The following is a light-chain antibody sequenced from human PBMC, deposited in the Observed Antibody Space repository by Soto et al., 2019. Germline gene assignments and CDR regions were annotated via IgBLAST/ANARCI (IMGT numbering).Light chain of an antibody. CDR3: QVWDSTTDRVV. CDR2: EDS. CDR1: NIGSKG. J-gene: IGLJ2*01. Sequence: SYELTQPPSLSVAPGQTATITCGGNNIGSKGVHWYQQRPGQAPVLVVFEDSDRPLGIPERFTGSNSGNTATLTISRVEAGDEADYYCQVWDSTTDRVVFGGGTKLTVL. V-gene: IGLV3-21*02.